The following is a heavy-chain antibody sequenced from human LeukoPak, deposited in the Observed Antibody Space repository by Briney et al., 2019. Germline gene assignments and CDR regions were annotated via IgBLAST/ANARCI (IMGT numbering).Heavy chain of an antibody. V-gene: IGHV3-30*18. CDR3: AKELRYYYDRSGYYYYDY. CDR1: GFTFSTYG. D-gene: IGHD3-22*01. CDR2: ISYDGSSK. Sequence: PGRSLRLSCAASGFTFSTYGMHWVRQAPGKGLQWVALISYDGSSKYYADSVKGRFTISRDNSKNTLYLQMNSLRAEDTAVYYCAKELRYYYDRSGYYYYDYWGQGTLVTVSS. J-gene: IGHJ4*02.